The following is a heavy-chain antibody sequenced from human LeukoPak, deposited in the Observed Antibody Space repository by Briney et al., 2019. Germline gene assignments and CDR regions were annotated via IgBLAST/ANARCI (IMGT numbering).Heavy chain of an antibody. J-gene: IGHJ4*02. Sequence: GGSLRLSCAASGFMFSFSRYGMNWVRQAPGKGLEWVSGISGSGDNSYYADSVKGRFTISRDNSQNTLYLQVTSLRAEDTAVYYCAKSLSSGYYYLDSFFDFWGQGTLVTVSS. CDR1: GFMFSFSRYG. CDR2: ISGSGDNS. CDR3: AKSLSSGYYYLDSFFDF. D-gene: IGHD3-22*01. V-gene: IGHV3-23*01.